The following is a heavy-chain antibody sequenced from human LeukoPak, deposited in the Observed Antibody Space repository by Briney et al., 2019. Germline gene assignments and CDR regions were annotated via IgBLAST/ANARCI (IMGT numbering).Heavy chain of an antibody. CDR1: GFTFSSYD. J-gene: IGHJ4*02. V-gene: IGHV3-13*04. CDR3: ARGYYYGSGSYWGFDY. D-gene: IGHD3-10*01. CDR2: IGTAGDT. Sequence: GGSLRLSCAASGFTFSSYDMHWVRQVPGEGLEWVSAIGTAGDTYYSVSVKGRFVISRENAKDSLYLQMNSLRAGDTAVYYCARGYYYGSGSYWGFDYWGQGTLVTVSS.